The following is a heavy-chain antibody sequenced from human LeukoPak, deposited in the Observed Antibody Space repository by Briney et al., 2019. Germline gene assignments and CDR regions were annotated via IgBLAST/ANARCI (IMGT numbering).Heavy chain of an antibody. CDR1: GGSFSGYY. J-gene: IGHJ5*02. CDR2: INHSGST. D-gene: IGHD5-12*01. CDR3: ARQIRWLRYWFDP. V-gene: IGHV4-34*01. Sequence: SETLSLTCAVYGGSFSGYYWSWIRQPPGKGLEWIGEINHSGSTNYNPSLKSRVTISVDTSKNQFSLKLSSVAAADTAVYYCARQIRWLRYWFDPWGQGTLVTVSS.